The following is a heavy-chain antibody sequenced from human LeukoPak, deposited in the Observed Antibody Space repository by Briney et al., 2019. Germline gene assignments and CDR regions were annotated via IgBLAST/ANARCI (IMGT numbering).Heavy chain of an antibody. V-gene: IGHV3-23*01. J-gene: IGHJ5*02. CDR1: GFTFSSYA. Sequence: GGSLRLSCAASGFTFSSYAMSWVRQAPRKGLEWVSAISGSGGSTYYADSVKGRFTISRDNSKNTLYLQMNSLRAEDTAVYYCAKGKSMITFGGVIVHWGQGTLVTVSS. CDR2: ISGSGGST. D-gene: IGHD3-16*01. CDR3: AKGKSMITFGGVIVH.